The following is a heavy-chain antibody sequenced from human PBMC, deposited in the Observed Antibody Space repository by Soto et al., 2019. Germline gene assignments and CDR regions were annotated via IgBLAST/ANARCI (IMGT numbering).Heavy chain of an antibody. J-gene: IGHJ5*02. Sequence: SETLSLTCTVSGGSISSGDYYWSWIRQPPGKGLEWIGYIYYSGSTYYNPSLKSRVTISVDTSKNQFSLKLSSVTAADTAVYYCARWRDYVGWFDPWGQGTLVTVSS. CDR3: ARWRDYVGWFDP. V-gene: IGHV4-30-4*01. CDR2: IYYSGST. CDR1: GGSISSGDYY. D-gene: IGHD4-17*01.